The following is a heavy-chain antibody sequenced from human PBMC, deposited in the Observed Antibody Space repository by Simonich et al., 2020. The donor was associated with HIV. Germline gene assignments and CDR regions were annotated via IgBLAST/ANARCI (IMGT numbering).Heavy chain of an antibody. CDR2: INRSGSA. CDR3: ARRTTAYYNFWSGYYFDY. V-gene: IGHV4-34*01. CDR1: GGSFSGYY. J-gene: IGHJ4*02. D-gene: IGHD3-3*01. Sequence: QVQLQQWGAGLLKPSETLSLTCAVYGGSFSGYYWSWIRQSPGKGLEWIGEINRSGSANNNPFLKSRVTIAVDTSKNQFSVKLSSVTVADTAVYYCARRTTAYYNFWSGYYFDYWGQGTQVTVSS.